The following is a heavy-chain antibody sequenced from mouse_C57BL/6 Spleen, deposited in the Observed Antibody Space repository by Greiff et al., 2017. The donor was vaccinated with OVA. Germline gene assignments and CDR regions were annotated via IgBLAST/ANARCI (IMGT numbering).Heavy chain of an antibody. Sequence: QVQLQQSGAELVRPGASVTLSCKASGYTFTDYEMHWVKQTPVHGLEWIGAIDPETGGTAYNQKFKGKALLTADKSSSTAYIELRSLTSEDSAVYYCTRTVLDYWGQGTTLTVSS. J-gene: IGHJ2*01. CDR1: GYTFTDYE. V-gene: IGHV1-15*01. CDR3: TRTVLDY. CDR2: IDPETGGT. D-gene: IGHD1-1*01.